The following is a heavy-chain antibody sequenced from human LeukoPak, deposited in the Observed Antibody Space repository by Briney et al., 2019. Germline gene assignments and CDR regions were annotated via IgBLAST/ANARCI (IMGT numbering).Heavy chain of an antibody. Sequence: ASVKVSCKASGYTFTSHYMHWVRQAPGQGLAWMGIINPNGGSTGYAQTFQGRVAMTRDTSTSTVHMELSSLRSEDTAVYYCARERGGHYYDYWGQGTLVTVSS. D-gene: IGHD3-16*01. J-gene: IGHJ4*02. CDR2: INPNGGST. CDR1: GYTFTSHY. CDR3: ARERGGHYYDY. V-gene: IGHV1-46*01.